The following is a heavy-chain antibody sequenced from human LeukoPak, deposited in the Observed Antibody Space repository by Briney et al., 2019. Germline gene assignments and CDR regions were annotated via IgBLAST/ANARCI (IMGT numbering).Heavy chain of an antibody. CDR3: ARVGCSSTSCYFFGNWFDP. J-gene: IGHJ5*02. V-gene: IGHV5-51*01. CDR1: GYSFTSYW. CDR2: IYPGDSDT. Sequence: GESLKISCKGSGYSFTSYWIGWVRQMPGKGLEWMGIIYPGDSDTRYSPSFQGQVTISADKSISTAYLQWSSLKASDTAMYYCARVGCSSTSCYFFGNWFDPWGQGTLVTVSS. D-gene: IGHD2-2*01.